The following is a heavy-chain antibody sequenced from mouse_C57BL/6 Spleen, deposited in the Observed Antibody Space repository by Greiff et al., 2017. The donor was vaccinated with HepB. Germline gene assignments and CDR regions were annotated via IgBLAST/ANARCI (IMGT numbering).Heavy chain of an antibody. D-gene: IGHD1-1*01. CDR2: IHPNSGST. CDR1: GYTFTSYW. CDR3: ARDLDGSSYDY. J-gene: IGHJ2*01. Sequence: VQLQQPGAELVKPGASVKLSCKASGYTFTSYWMHWVKQRPGQGLEWIGMIHPNSGSTNYNEKFKSKATLTVDKSSSTAYMQLSSLTSEDSAVYYCARDLDGSSYDYWGQGTTLTVSS. V-gene: IGHV1-64*01.